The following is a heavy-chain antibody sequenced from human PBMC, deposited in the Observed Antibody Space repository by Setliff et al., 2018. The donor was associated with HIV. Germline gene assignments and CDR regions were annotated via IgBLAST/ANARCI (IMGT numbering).Heavy chain of an antibody. CDR2: IYDSGKT. J-gene: IGHJ3*02. Sequence: SETLSLTCAVSGGSISSIGYSWSWIRQPPGEGLEWIGYIYDSGKTKYNPSLKSRVTISVDRSKNQFSLKLSSVTAADTAVYYCARVLVRGHAFDIWGQGTMVTVSS. CDR1: GGSISSIGYS. D-gene: IGHD3-16*02. CDR3: ARVLVRGHAFDI. V-gene: IGHV4-30-2*01.